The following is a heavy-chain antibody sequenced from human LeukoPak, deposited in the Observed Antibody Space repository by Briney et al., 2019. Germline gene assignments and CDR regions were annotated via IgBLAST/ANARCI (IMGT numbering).Heavy chain of an antibody. CDR2: FDPEDGET. CDR3: ATGQTSGTVTFDY. D-gene: IGHD4-17*01. V-gene: IGHV1-24*01. CDR1: GYTLTELS. Sequence: ASVKVSCKDPGYTLTELSMHWVRQAPGKGLEWMGGFDPEDGETIYAQKFQGRVTMTEDTSTDTAYMELSSLRSEDTAVYYCATGQTSGTVTFDYWGQGPLVTVSS. J-gene: IGHJ4*02.